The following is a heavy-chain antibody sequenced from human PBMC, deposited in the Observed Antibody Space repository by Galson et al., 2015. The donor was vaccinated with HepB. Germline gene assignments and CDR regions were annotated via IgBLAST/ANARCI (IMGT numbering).Heavy chain of an antibody. CDR3: ARDSGDGYLHSEFDF. CDR2: ISYDGINK. Sequence: SLRLSCAASGFTFSAYNIHWVRQAPAKGLEWVAVISYDGINKYYSGSVKGRFTVSRDNSKNTLYLQMNSLRTGDTAVYYCARDSGDGYLHSEFDFWGQGTLVNVSS. J-gene: IGHJ4*02. D-gene: IGHD5-24*01. V-gene: IGHV3-30-3*01. CDR1: GFTFSAYN.